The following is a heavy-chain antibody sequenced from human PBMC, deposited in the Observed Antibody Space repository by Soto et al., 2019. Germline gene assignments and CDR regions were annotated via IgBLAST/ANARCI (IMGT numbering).Heavy chain of an antibody. V-gene: IGHV4-39*01. CDR3: VRVETYAEEFTPNFDR. Sequence: SETLSLTCTVSGDSLRSSYHYWGWIRQLPGKGLEWIGSIYYTGNTYYNPSLKSRVSISVDMATNEISLRLRAESIADTAVYYCVRVETYAEEFTPNFDRWGQGALVTVSS. CDR1: GDSLRSSYHY. D-gene: IGHD2-8*01. J-gene: IGHJ4*02. CDR2: IYYTGNT.